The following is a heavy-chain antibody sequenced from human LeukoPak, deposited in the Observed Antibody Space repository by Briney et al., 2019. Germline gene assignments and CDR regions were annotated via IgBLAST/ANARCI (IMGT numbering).Heavy chain of an antibody. V-gene: IGHV3-74*01. D-gene: IGHD3-10*01. CDR3: AKDGSKVLWRVNTDAFDI. J-gene: IGHJ3*02. Sequence: PGGSLRLSCAASGFMFDNHWMHWVRQAPGKGPVWVSRINSDGGNTKYADSVKGRFTISRDNAKNTLYLQMNSLRAGDAAVYYCAKDGSKVLWRVNTDAFDIWGQGTMVTVSS. CDR2: INSDGGNT. CDR1: GFMFDNHW.